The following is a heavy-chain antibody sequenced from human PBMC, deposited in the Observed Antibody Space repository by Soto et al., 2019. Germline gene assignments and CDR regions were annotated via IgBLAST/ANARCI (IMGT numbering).Heavy chain of an antibody. CDR2: IYYSGST. V-gene: IGHV4-59*01. CDR3: ARVTLYDFWSGYYVPTDDYYYGMDV. J-gene: IGHJ6*02. Sequence: SETLSLTCTVSGGSISSYYWSWIRQPPGKGLEWIGYIYYSGSTNYNPSLKSRVTISVDTSKNQFSLKLSSVTAADTAVYYCARVTLYDFWSGYYVPTDDYYYGMDVWGQGTTVTVSS. CDR1: GGSISSYY. D-gene: IGHD3-3*01.